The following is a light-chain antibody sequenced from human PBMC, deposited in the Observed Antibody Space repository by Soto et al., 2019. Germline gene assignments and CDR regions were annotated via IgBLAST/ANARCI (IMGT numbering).Light chain of an antibody. CDR2: DVS. V-gene: IGLV2-14*01. CDR1: ISDIGGYNY. Sequence: QSVLTQPASVSGSPGQSITTSCTGTISDIGGYNYVSWYQQHPGKAPKLMIYDVSKRPSGVSDRFSGSKSGNTASLTISGLQAEDEADYYCNSYTSSSTHVFGTGTKLTVL. J-gene: IGLJ1*01. CDR3: NSYTSSSTHV.